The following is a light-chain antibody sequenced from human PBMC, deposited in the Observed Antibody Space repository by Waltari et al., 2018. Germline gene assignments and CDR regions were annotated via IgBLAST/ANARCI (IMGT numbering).Light chain of an antibody. CDR2: WSS. CDR3: QQYYSIPQT. J-gene: IGKJ2*01. Sequence: DIVMTQSPDSLTVSLGERATINCKSSRSVLYSEHNKNYLDWYQHKPGQPPKLLIFWSSTRAAGGADRCSGSSSGTDFTLTISRLPAEDVAVYYCQQYYSIPQTVGQGTKLEIK. CDR1: RSVLYSEHNKNY. V-gene: IGKV4-1*01.